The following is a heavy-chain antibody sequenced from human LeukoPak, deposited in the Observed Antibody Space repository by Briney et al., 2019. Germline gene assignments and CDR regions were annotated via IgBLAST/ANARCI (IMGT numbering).Heavy chain of an antibody. D-gene: IGHD5-24*01. CDR2: IIPILGIA. V-gene: IGHV1-69*04. CDR1: GYTFSSYA. J-gene: IGHJ4*02. Sequence: GASVKVSCKASGYTFSSYAISWVRQAPGQGLEWMGRIIPILGIANYAQKFQGRVTITADKSTSTAYMELSSLRSEDTAVYYCARGRDGYNFDYWSQGTLVTVSS. CDR3: ARGRDGYNFDY.